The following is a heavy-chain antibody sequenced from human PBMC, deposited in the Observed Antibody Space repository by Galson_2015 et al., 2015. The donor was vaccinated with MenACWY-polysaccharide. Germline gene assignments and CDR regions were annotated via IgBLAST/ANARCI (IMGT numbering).Heavy chain of an antibody. CDR1: GDSITSGGYF. J-gene: IGHJ5*02. CDR3: ARGGRAASNRNWFDP. Sequence: TLSLTCTVSGDSITSGGYFWSWIRQHPGKGLEWIASISYDGGTYYNPSLKSRVTISVDTPKNQFSLKLSSVTAADTAVYYCARGGRAASNRNWFDPWGQGTLVTVSS. V-gene: IGHV4-31*03. CDR2: ISYDGGT. D-gene: IGHD3-16*01.